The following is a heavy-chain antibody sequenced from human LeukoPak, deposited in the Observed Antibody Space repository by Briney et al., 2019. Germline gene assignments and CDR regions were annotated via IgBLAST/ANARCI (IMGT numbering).Heavy chain of an antibody. D-gene: IGHD5-18*01. CDR1: GFTFSSYG. CDR3: AKGGYSNGRYYYYYMDV. CDR2: ISGSGGST. V-gene: IGHV3-23*01. J-gene: IGHJ6*03. Sequence: PGGSLRLSCAASGFTFSSYGMHWVRQAPGKGLEWVSAISGSGGSTYHADSVKGRFTISRDNSKNTLYLQMNSLRVEDTAVYYCAKGGYSNGRYYYYYMDVWGEGTTVTVSS.